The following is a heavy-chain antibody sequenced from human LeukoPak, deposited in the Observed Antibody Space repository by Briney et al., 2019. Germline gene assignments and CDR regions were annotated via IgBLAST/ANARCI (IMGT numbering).Heavy chain of an antibody. CDR3: ARVPSSTLFDP. J-gene: IGHJ5*02. V-gene: IGHV3-48*03. Sequence: GGPLTLFCAASGFTFSSYEMNWVPQAPGEGLEGVSYIRSSCSNIQHAVPVKGRFTISRDNHKHSLSLNMNSPSAEDRAMYLCARVPSSTLFDPWGQGTLVTVSP. CDR2: IRSSCSNI. CDR1: GFTFSSYE.